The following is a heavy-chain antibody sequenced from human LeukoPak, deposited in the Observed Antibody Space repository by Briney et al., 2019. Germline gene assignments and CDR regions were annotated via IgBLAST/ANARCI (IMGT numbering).Heavy chain of an antibody. V-gene: IGHV4-39*01. CDR1: GGSISSSSYY. CDR3: ARLLLGELSAFDY. D-gene: IGHD3-16*02. Sequence: SETLSLTCTVSGGSISSSSYYWGWIRQPPGKGLEWIGSIYYSGSTYYNPSPKSRVTISVDTSKNQFSLKLSSVTAADTAVYYCARLLLGELSAFDYWGQGTLVTVSS. CDR2: IYYSGST. J-gene: IGHJ4*02.